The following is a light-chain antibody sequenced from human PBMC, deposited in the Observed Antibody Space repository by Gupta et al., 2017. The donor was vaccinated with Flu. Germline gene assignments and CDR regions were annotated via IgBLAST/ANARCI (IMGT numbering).Light chain of an antibody. CDR1: QSVLFSSNNKNY. J-gene: IGKJ5*01. CDR2: WAP. V-gene: IGKV4-1*01. CDR3: QQHYYNTPIT. Sequence: TQSPDPLAVSLGKRPTINCKSSQSVLFSSNNKNYLAWYQQKPRQPPTLLLYWAPARESGVPDRSSGSGSGTEFTLPTNTVQDDDVAVYYCQQHYYNTPITFGQGTRLEIK.